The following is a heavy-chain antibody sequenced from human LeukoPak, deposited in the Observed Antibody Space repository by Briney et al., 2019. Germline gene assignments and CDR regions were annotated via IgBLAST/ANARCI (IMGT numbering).Heavy chain of an antibody. V-gene: IGHV3-53*01. J-gene: IGHJ3*02. CDR2: IYSGGST. Sequence: PGGSLRLSCAASGFTVSSNYMSWVRQAPGKGLEWVSVIYSGGSTYYADSVKGRFTISRENAKNSLYLQMNSLRAGDTAVYYCAREVPHYDAFDIWGQGTMVTVSS. CDR1: GFTVSSNY. D-gene: IGHD4/OR15-4a*01. CDR3: AREVPHYDAFDI.